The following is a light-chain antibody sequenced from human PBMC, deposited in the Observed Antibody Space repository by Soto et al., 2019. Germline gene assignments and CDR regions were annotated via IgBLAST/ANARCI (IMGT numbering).Light chain of an antibody. CDR1: QSVSSSY. CDR2: GAS. Sequence: EIVLTQSPGTLSLSPGERATLSCRASQSVSSSYLAWYHQKPGQAPRLLIYGASSRAAGIPDRFSGSGSGTHFTLTISRLEPEDFAVYYCQQYGSSPWTFGQGTKVEIK. CDR3: QQYGSSPWT. V-gene: IGKV3-20*01. J-gene: IGKJ1*01.